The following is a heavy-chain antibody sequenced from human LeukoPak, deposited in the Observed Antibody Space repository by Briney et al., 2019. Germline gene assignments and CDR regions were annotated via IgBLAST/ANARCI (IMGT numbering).Heavy chain of an antibody. Sequence: PSETLSVTCAVYGGSFSGYYWSWIRQPPGKGLEWIGEINHSGSTNYNPSLKSRVTISVDTSKNQFSLKLSSVTAADTAVYYCAGTTVTPYFDYWGQGTLVTVSS. CDR1: GGSFSGYY. CDR2: INHSGST. V-gene: IGHV4-34*01. J-gene: IGHJ4*02. D-gene: IGHD4-17*01. CDR3: AGTTVTPYFDY.